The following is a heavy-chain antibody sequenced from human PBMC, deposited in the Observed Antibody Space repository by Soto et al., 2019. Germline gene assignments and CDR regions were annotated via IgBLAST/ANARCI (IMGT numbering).Heavy chain of an antibody. J-gene: IGHJ4*02. CDR3: ARGVYETNGVFDY. CDR2: IWYDGSNK. V-gene: IGHV3-33*01. CDR1: GFTFSSYG. D-gene: IGHD2-8*01. Sequence: GGSLRLSCAAPGFTFSSYGMHWVRQAPGKGLEWVAVIWYDGSNKYYADSVKGRFTISRDNSKNTLYLQMNSLRAEDTAVYYCARGVYETNGVFDYWGQGTLVTVSS.